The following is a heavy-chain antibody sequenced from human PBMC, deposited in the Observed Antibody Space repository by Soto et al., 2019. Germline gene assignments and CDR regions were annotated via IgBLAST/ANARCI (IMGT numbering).Heavy chain of an antibody. V-gene: IGHV3-7*05. Sequence: PGGSLRLSCAASGFTFSSYWMSWVRQAPGKGLEWVANIKQDGSEKYYVDSVKGRFTISRDNAKNSLYLQMNSLRAEDTAVYYCARFGWVGATTAIGFGAFDIWGQGTMVTVSS. CDR3: ARFGWVGATTAIGFGAFDI. D-gene: IGHD1-26*01. CDR2: IKQDGSEK. CDR1: GFTFSSYW. J-gene: IGHJ3*02.